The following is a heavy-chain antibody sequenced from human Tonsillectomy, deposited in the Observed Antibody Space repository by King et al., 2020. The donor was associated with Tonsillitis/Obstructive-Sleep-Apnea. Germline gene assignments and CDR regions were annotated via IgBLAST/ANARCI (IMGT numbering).Heavy chain of an antibody. Sequence: QLVQSGAEVKKPGASVKVSCKASGYTFTSYGISWVRQAPGQGLEWMGWISAFNDKTNYAQKVQSRVTMTTEKSTSKVYMEPRSLRSDDTAVYYCARGGGISALDIWGQGTMVTVSS. CDR3: ARGGGISALDI. J-gene: IGHJ3*02. CDR1: GYTFTSYG. V-gene: IGHV1-18*01. CDR2: ISAFNDKT. D-gene: IGHD3-3*01.